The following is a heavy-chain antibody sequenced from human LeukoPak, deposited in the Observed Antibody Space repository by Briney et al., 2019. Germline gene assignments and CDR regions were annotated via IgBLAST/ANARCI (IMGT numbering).Heavy chain of an antibody. Sequence: ASAKASCKAAADTYSSYGIIFLRQAPGQGLEWMGWISSYNGNTYYAHHLKGRVTMTTDTSTSTAYMELRSLISDDTAVYFCATDDIAVAGTNFYYWGQGKVVTVSS. CDR2: ISSYNGNT. D-gene: IGHD6-19*01. CDR3: ATDDIAVAGTNFYY. CDR1: ADTYSSYG. J-gene: IGHJ4*02. V-gene: IGHV1-18*01.